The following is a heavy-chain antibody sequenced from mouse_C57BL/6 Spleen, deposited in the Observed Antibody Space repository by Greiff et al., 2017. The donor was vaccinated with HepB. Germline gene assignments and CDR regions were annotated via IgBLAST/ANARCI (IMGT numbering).Heavy chain of an antibody. V-gene: IGHV3-6*01. CDR1: GYSITSGYY. CDR2: ISYDGSN. J-gene: IGHJ4*01. D-gene: IGHD1-1*01. CDR3: ARGGDYYGSKDAMDY. Sequence: EVKLMESGPGLVKPSQSLSLTCSVTGYSITSGYYWNWIRQFPGNKLEWMGYISYDGSNNYNPSLKNRISITRDTSKNQFFLKLNSVTTEDTATYYGARGGDYYGSKDAMDYWGQGTSVTVSS.